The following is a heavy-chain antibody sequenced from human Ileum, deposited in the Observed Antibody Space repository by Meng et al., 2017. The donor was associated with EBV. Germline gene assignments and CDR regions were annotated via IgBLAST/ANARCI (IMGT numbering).Heavy chain of an antibody. CDR1: GGSVSGNYW. V-gene: IGHV4-4*02. D-gene: IGHD3-10*01. CDR3: ARSSPIVRGLDY. Sequence: QVRLQEGGPGLWKPSGTLPPTCVVSGGSVSGNYWGRWRRHPPGGGVECMGVVYHDGATNYPPSLKSRTTTSLAKSKNVVNLHLNALAAADTALYFAARSSPIVRGLDYWGQGTLVTVSS. J-gene: IGHJ4*02. CDR2: VYHDGAT.